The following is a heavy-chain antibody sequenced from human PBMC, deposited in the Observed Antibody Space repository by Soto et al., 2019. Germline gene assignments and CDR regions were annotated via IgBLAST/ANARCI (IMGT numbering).Heavy chain of an antibody. V-gene: IGHV3-33*01. CDR2: IWFDGSKK. D-gene: IGHD2-2*01. Sequence: QMQLVESGGGVVQPGRSLRLSCAASGFTFRSYGIHWVRQGPGKGLEWVALIWFDGSKKYYVDSVKGRFAVSRDNSKNSLYPQMNSLRAEDTAVYHCARDRLVPYGYGMDVWGQGTTVTFSS. J-gene: IGHJ6*02. CDR3: ARDRLVPYGYGMDV. CDR1: GFTFRSYG.